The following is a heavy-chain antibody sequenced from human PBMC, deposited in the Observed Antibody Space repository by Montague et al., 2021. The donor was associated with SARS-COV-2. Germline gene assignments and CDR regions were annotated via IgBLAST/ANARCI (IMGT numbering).Heavy chain of an antibody. Sequence: TLSLTCTVSGDSITSGGYFWNWIRQHPGKGLEYIGAISYSGGTYYKPSLTSRVSISMDTSKNAFSLSLHSVTAADTAVYFCAASGRRGYSNPFHHCGRGSLVTVSS. V-gene: IGHV4-31*03. CDR2: ISYSGGT. CDR3: AASGRRGYSNPFHH. D-gene: IGHD4-11*01. CDR1: GDSITSGGYF. J-gene: IGHJ4*02.